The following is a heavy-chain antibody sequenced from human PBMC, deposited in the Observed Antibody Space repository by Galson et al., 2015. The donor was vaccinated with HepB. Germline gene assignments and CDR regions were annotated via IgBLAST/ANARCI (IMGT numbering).Heavy chain of an antibody. CDR2: IKGDGSEM. CDR1: GFSFSSHW. CDR3: AKGNWGDS. J-gene: IGHJ5*01. V-gene: IGHV3-7*01. Sequence: SLRLSCAASGFSFSSHWMSWVRQAPGKGLEWVANIKGDGSEMYYVDSVKGRFIISRDNAKNSLFLQMNSLGAEDMAMYYCAKGNWGDSWGQGTLVNVPS.